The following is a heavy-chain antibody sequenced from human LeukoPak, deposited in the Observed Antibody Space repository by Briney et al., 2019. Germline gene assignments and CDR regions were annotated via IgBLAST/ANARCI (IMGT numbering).Heavy chain of an antibody. CDR2: VKQGGGEK. D-gene: IGHD1-1*01. CDR1: GFSFSEYW. Sequence: GGALRLSCEGSGFSFSEYWMSWVRQAPGKGVEGVASVKQGGGEKYYVDSVKGRFDISRDDAKNSLYLQMNTLRSDDTALYYCASFYRINCVICYWLQGTLVSVPS. CDR3: ASFYRINCVICY. V-gene: IGHV3-7*01. J-gene: IGHJ4*02.